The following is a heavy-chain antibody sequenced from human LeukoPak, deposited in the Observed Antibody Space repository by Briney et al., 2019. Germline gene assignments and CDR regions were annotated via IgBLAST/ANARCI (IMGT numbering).Heavy chain of an antibody. V-gene: IGHV3-21*01. CDR2: ISSSSSYI. D-gene: IGHD3-22*01. Sequence: GGSLRLSCAASGFTFSSYSMNWVRQAPGKGLEWVSSISSSSSYIYYADSVKGRFTISRDNAKNSLYLQMNSLRAEDTAVYYCARELTYYYDSGGYLDYWGQGTLVTVSS. CDR3: ARELTYYYDSGGYLDY. CDR1: GFTFSSYS. J-gene: IGHJ4*02.